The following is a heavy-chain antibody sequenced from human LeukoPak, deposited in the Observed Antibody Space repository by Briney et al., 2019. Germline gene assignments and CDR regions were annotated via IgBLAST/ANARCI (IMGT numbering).Heavy chain of an antibody. D-gene: IGHD5-12*01. V-gene: IGHV1-18*01. CDR3: ARVPNSGYDYWGGYFDY. CDR2: ISAYNGNT. CDR1: GYTFTSYG. J-gene: IGHJ4*02. Sequence: ASVKVSCRASGYTFTSYGISWVRQAPGQGLEWMGWISAYNGNTNYAQKLQGRVTMTTDTSTSTAYMELRSLRSDDTAVYYCARVPNSGYDYWGGYFDYWGQGTLVTVSS.